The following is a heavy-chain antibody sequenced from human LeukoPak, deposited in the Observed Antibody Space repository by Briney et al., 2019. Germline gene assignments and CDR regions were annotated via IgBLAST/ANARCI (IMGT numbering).Heavy chain of an antibody. D-gene: IGHD2-15*01. CDR2: FDPEDGET. Sequence: ASVKVSCKVSGYTLSEKSMHWVRQAPGTGLEWLAGFDPEDGETIYAQKFQDRITMTDDPSTDTAYMELSSLRSEDTAVYYCATASFCSGTHCFYYYMDVWGKGTPVTVSS. J-gene: IGHJ6*03. V-gene: IGHV1-24*01. CDR3: ATASFCSGTHCFYYYMDV. CDR1: GYTLSEKS.